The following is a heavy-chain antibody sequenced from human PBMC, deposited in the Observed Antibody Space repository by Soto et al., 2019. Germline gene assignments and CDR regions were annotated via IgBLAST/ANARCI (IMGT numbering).Heavy chain of an antibody. J-gene: IGHJ4*02. V-gene: IGHV5-10-1*01. CDR2: IDPSDSQT. Sequence: PXESLKISCKGSEDSFSGYWITWVRQKPGKGLEWMGRIDPSDSQTYYSPSFRGHVTISATKSITTVFLQWSSLRASDTAMYYCARQIYDSDTGPNFQYYFDSSGQGSPVTVSS. D-gene: IGHD3-22*01. CDR1: EDSFSGYW. CDR3: ARQIYDSDTGPNFQYYFDS.